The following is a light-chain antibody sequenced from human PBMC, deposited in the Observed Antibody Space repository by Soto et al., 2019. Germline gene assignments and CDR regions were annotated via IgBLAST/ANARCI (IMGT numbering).Light chain of an antibody. CDR2: EGS. CDR1: SNDVGRYYL. CDR3: CSYAGTSTYV. J-gene: IGLJ1*01. Sequence: QSALTQPASVSGSPGQSITISCTGTSNDVGRYYLVSWYQQHPGKAPKLIIYEGSKRPSGVSNRFSGSQSGITASLTISGLQAEDEADYSCCSYAGTSTYVFGTGTKLTVL. V-gene: IGLV2-23*01.